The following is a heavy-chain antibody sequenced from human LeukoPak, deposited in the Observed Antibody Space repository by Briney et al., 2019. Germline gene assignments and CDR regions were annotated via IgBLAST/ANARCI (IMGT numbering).Heavy chain of an antibody. Sequence: PGGSLRLSCAASGFTFSSYSMNWVRQAPGKGLEWLSYINKSSGAIYYADSVKGRFTISRDNAKNSLYLQMNSLRAEDTAVYYCAKDSASRPKGDFDPWGQGTLVTVSS. CDR2: INKSSGAI. J-gene: IGHJ5*02. CDR3: AKDSASRPKGDFDP. V-gene: IGHV3-48*01. D-gene: IGHD3-10*01. CDR1: GFTFSSYS.